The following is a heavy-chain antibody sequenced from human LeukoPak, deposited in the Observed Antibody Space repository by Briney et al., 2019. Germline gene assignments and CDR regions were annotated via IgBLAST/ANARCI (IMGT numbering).Heavy chain of an antibody. CDR3: AREESGIAAAGTFDY. CDR1: GYTFTSYG. V-gene: IGHV1-69*06. J-gene: IGHJ4*02. Sequence: SVKVSCKASGYTFTSYGISWVRQAPGQGLEWMGGIIPIFGTANYAQKFQGRVTITADKSTSTAYMELSSLRSEDTAVYYCAREESGIAAAGTFDYWGQGTLVTVSS. CDR2: IIPIFGTA. D-gene: IGHD6-13*01.